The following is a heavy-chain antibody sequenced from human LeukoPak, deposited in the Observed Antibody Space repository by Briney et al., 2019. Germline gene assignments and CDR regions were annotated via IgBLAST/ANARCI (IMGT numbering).Heavy chain of an antibody. CDR1: GYTFTGYY. CDR2: INPNSGGT. V-gene: IGHV1-2*02. J-gene: IGHJ5*02. CDR3: ARGGEDFNNWFDP. Sequence: ASVKVSCKASGYTFTGYYMNWVRQAPGQGLEWMGWINPNSGGTNYAQKFQGRVTMTRDTSISTAYMELSRLRSDDTAVYYCARGGEDFNNWFDPWGQGTLVTVSS. D-gene: IGHD3-16*01.